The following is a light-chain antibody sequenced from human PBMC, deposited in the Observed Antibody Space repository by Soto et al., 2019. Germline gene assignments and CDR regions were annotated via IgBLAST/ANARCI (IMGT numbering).Light chain of an antibody. J-gene: IGLJ2*01. Sequence: QSALTQPASVSGSPGQSITISYTGTSGDVGNYYLVSWFQHHPGEAPKLLIYEGFMRPSGVSNRFSGSKSGNTASLTVSALQAEEEANYYCSSYAVSDTMIFGGGTQLTVL. CDR3: SSYAVSDTMI. CDR1: SGDVGNYYL. CDR2: EGF. V-gene: IGLV2-23*01.